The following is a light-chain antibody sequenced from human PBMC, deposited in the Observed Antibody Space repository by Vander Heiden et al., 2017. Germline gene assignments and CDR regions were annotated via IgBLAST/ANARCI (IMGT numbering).Light chain of an antibody. V-gene: IGKV1-6*01. CDR2: AAS. Sequence: AIQMTQSPSSLSASVGDRVTITCRASQGIRKDLDWYQQKPGKAPKLLIYAASSLQSGVPSRFRGSGSGTDFTLTISSLQPEDFATYYCLQYDNSPRTFGQGTKVEIK. CDR3: LQYDNSPRT. CDR1: QGIRKD. J-gene: IGKJ1*01.